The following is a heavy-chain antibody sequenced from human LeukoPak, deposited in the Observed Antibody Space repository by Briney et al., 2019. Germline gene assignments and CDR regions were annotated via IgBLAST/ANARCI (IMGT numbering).Heavy chain of an antibody. Sequence: KPSETLSLTCGVSGDSFSDYYWSWIRQPPGKGLEWIGEINHSGSTNYNPSLKSRVTISVDTSKNQFSLKLSSVTAADTAVYYCARGPATVLMVYARRAFDIWGQGTMVTVSS. CDR1: GDSFSDYY. D-gene: IGHD2-8*01. CDR2: INHSGST. V-gene: IGHV4-34*01. J-gene: IGHJ3*02. CDR3: ARGPATVLMVYARRAFDI.